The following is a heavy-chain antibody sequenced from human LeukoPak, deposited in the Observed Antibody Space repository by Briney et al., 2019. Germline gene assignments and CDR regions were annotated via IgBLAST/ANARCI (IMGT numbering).Heavy chain of an antibody. V-gene: IGHV4-34*01. Sequence: SETLSLTCGVYGGSFSGSYWGWIRQPPGKGLEWIGEINHSGTTKYNPSLKSRVTISVDTSKNQFSLNLSSMIAADTAVYYCARGLGTPYSHNLYYFDYWGQGTLVTVSS. CDR2: INHSGTT. CDR1: GGSFSGSY. D-gene: IGHD5-18*01. J-gene: IGHJ4*02. CDR3: ARGLGTPYSHNLYYFDY.